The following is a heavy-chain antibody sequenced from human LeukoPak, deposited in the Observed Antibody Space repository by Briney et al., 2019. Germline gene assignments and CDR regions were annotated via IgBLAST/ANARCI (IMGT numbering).Heavy chain of an antibody. CDR3: AREGVGDYGVGAFDI. CDR2: IYYSGST. CDR1: GGSISSGDYY. D-gene: IGHD4-17*01. Sequence: SETLSLTCTVSGGSISSGDYYWSWIRQPPGKGLEWIGYIYYSGSTYYNPSLKSRVTISVDTSKNQFSLKLSSVTAADTAVYYCAREGVGDYGVGAFDIWGQGTMVTVSS. V-gene: IGHV4-30-4*01. J-gene: IGHJ3*02.